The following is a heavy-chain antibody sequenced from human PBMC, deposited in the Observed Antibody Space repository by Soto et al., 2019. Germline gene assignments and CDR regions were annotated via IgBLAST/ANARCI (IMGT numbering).Heavy chain of an antibody. CDR2: IRSKVNNYAT. CDR1: GFSFRGSA. J-gene: IGHJ4*02. CDR3: SKLSRDGSNY. V-gene: IGHV3-73*02. D-gene: IGHD3-16*01. Sequence: EVQLVESGGGVVQPGGSLKLSCAASGFSFRGSAMHWVRQAPGNGLEWVGDIRSKVNNYATAYAASGKGRFTISGDDGNNTESLQMTSLSTVETAVIYCSKLSRDGSNYWGQGTRVTVSS.